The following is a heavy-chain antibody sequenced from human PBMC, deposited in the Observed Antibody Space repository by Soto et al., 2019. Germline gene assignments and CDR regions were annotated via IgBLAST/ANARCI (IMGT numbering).Heavy chain of an antibody. CDR1: GFTFSNYP. CDR2: ISSDGSNK. V-gene: IGHV3-30-3*01. CDR3: ARGLKPFFDWAPFDF. Sequence: GGSLRLSCAASGFTFSNYPMHWVRQAPGKGLEWVAVISSDGSNKYYADAVKGRFTITRDKSKNTLFLQMSRLRPEDTAVYYCARGLKPFFDWAPFDFYGQEPLVTVSS. D-gene: IGHD3-9*01. J-gene: IGHJ4*02.